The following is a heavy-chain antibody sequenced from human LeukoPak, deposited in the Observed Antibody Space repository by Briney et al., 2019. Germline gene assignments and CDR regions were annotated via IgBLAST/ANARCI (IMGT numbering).Heavy chain of an antibody. CDR2: IIRIFGTA. V-gene: IGHV1-69*05. CDR1: GGTFSSYA. Sequence: GSSVKVSCKASGGTFSSYAISWVRQAPGQGLEWMGGIIRIFGTANYAQKLQGRVTMTTDTSTSTAYMELRSLKSDDTAVYYCARTFRGSSWYYDYYMDVWGKGTTVTVSS. J-gene: IGHJ6*03. CDR3: ARTFRGSSWYYDYYMDV. D-gene: IGHD6-13*01.